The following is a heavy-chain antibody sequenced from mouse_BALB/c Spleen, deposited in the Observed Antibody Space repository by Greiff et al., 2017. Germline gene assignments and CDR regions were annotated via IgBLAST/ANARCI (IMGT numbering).Heavy chain of an antibody. V-gene: IGHV1-7*01. CDR1: GYTFTSYW. D-gene: IGHD4-1*01. CDR3: AITGAFAY. J-gene: IGHJ3*01. Sequence: QVQLQQSGAELAKPGASVKMSCKASGYTFTSYWMHWVKQRPGQGLEWIGYINPSTGYTEYNQKFKDKATLTADKSSSTAYMQLSSLTSEDSAVYYCAITGAFAYWGQGTLVTVSA. CDR2: INPSTGYT.